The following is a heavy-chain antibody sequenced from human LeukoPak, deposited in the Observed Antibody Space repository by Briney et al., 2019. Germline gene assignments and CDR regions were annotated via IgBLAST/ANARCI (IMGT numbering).Heavy chain of an antibody. CDR1: GGSFSGYY. CDR3: ARGTYDFWSGYSTHTGYNWFDP. V-gene: IGHV4-34*01. Sequence: SETLSLTCAVCGGSFSGYYWSWIRQPPGKGLEWIGEINHSGSTNYNPSLKSRVTISVDTSKNQFSLKLSSVTAADTAVYYCARGTYDFWSGYSTHTGYNWFDPWGQGTLVTVSS. D-gene: IGHD3-3*01. J-gene: IGHJ5*02. CDR2: INHSGST.